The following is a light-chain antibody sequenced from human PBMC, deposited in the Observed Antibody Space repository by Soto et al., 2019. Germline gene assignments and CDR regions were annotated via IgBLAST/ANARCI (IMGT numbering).Light chain of an antibody. Sequence: DIQLTQSPSSLSASVGDRVTLTCRASQSIRSYLNWYQQKPGNPPKLLIYATSSVQNGVPSRFSGSGSGTNITLTISRLQPDFVVTYCYQQSYSHHFTFGPGAPVDVK. CDR3: QQSYSHHFT. CDR2: ATS. CDR1: QSIRSY. V-gene: IGKV1-39*01. J-gene: IGKJ3*01.